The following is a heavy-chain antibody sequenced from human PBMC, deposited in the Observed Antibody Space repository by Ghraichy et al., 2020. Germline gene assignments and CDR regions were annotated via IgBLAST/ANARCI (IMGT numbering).Heavy chain of an antibody. D-gene: IGHD3-3*01. J-gene: IGHJ5*02. Sequence: LETLSLTCTVSGGSISSYYWSWIRQPPGKGLEWIGYIYYSGSTNYNPSLKSRVTISVDTSKNQFSLKLSSVTAADTAVYYCARGDMRTYYDFWSGYYKDYNWFDPWGQGTLVTVSS. CDR2: IYYSGST. V-gene: IGHV4-59*01. CDR1: GGSISSYY. CDR3: ARGDMRTYYDFWSGYYKDYNWFDP.